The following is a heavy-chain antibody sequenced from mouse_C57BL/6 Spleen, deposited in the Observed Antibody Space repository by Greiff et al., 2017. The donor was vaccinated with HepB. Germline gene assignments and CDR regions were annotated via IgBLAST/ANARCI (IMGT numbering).Heavy chain of an antibody. CDR1: GYTFTSYW. V-gene: IGHV1-53*01. CDR3: ARSVKGTYYSNPLDY. J-gene: IGHJ2*01. Sequence: QVQLQQPGTELVKPGASVKLSCKASGYTFTSYWMHWVKQRPGQGLEWIGNINPSNGGTNYNEKFKSKATLTVDKSSSTAYMQLSSLTSEDSAVYYCARSVKGTYYSNPLDYWGQGTTLTVSS. CDR2: INPSNGGT. D-gene: IGHD2-5*01.